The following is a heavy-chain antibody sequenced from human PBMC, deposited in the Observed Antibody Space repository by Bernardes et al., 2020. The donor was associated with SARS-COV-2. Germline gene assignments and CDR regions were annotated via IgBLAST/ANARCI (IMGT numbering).Heavy chain of an antibody. CDR2: INHSGSA. CDR1: GGSFSAYY. J-gene: IGHJ4*01. V-gene: IGHV4-34*01. D-gene: IGHD3-3*01. Sequence: SETLSLTCAVYGGSFSAYYWSWIRQPPGKGLEWIGEINHSGSANYNPSLESRVTISVDTSKNQFSLRLKSVTAADTALYYCARVEWRYFDQWGHGSLVTVSS. CDR3: ARVEWRYFDQ.